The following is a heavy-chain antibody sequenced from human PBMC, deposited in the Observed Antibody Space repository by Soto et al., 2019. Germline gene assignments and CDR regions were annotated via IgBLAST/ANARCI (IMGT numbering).Heavy chain of an antibody. CDR3: AREVGGFPLHGNFDY. CDR2: INPNSGGT. V-gene: IGHV1-2*04. CDR1: GYTFTGYY. Sequence: GASVNVSCKASGYTFTGYYMHWVRQAPGQGLEWMGWINPNSGGTNYAQKFQGWVTMTRDTSISTAYMELSRLRSDDTAVYYCAREVGGFPLHGNFDYWGQGTLVTVSS. J-gene: IGHJ4*02. D-gene: IGHD1-26*01.